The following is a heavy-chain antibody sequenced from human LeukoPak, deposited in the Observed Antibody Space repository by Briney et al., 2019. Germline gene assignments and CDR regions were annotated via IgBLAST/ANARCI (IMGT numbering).Heavy chain of an antibody. CDR2: IYYSGST. J-gene: IGHJ4*02. Sequence: SETLSLTCTVSGGSISSGGYYWSWLRQHPGKGLEGIGYIYYSGSTYYNPSLKSRVTISVDTSKNQFSLKLSSVTAADTAVYYCARGIAGLLGYFDYWGQGTLVTVSS. V-gene: IGHV4-31*03. CDR1: GGSISSGGYY. CDR3: ARGIAGLLGYFDY. D-gene: IGHD1-20*01.